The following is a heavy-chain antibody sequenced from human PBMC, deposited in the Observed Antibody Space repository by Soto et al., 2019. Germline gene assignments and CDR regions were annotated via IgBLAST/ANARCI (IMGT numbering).Heavy chain of an antibody. Sequence: QVQVAQSGAEVKRPGASVKVSCWASGYPFTNFYIHWVRQAPGQGLEWMGIINPSGGSTAYAQKFLGRVTMTRDTSTSTVYMEVSSLRSEYTAVYYWARADYYGSSGYQLDYWGQGTLVTVSS. CDR2: INPSGGST. D-gene: IGHD3-22*01. V-gene: IGHV1-46*01. J-gene: IGHJ4*02. CDR3: ARADYYGSSGYQLDY. CDR1: GYPFTNFY.